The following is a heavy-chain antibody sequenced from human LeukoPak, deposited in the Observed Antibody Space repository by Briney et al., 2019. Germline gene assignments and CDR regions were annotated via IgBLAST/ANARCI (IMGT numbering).Heavy chain of an antibody. CDR1: GYTFTDYA. CDR2: IDPHSGGT. J-gene: IGHJ4*02. Sequence: ASVKVSCKASGYTFTDYAIHWVRQAPGQGLEWMGRIDPHSGGTNYAQRFQGWVTLTRDASISTAYMELSRLRSDDTAFYYCTRDLTISGPIGYWGQETLVTVSS. CDR3: TRDLTISGPIGY. V-gene: IGHV1-2*04. D-gene: IGHD3-9*01.